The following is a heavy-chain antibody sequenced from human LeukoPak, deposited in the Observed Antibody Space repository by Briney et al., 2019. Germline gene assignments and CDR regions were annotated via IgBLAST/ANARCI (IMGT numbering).Heavy chain of an antibody. Sequence: GGSLRLSCAASGFTFSDYYMSWIRQAPGKGLEWVSYISSSGSTIYYADSVKGRFTTSRDNAKNSLYLQMNSLRAEDTAVYYCASNSGSYCVVPYYFDYWGQGTLVTVSS. CDR3: ASNSGSYCVVPYYFDY. CDR2: ISSSGSTI. J-gene: IGHJ4*02. CDR1: GFTFSDYY. D-gene: IGHD1-26*01. V-gene: IGHV3-11*01.